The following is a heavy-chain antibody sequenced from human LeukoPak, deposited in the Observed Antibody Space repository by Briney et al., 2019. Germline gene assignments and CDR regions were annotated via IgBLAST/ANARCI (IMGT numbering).Heavy chain of an antibody. CDR3: ARADSVPAGDYHYWYMDV. CDR2: SNPNSGDT. D-gene: IGHD6-13*01. V-gene: IGHV1-2*02. J-gene: IGHJ6*03. Sequence: GASVKVSCKASGFTLVDYIHWVRQDPRQGLQWMGWSNPNSGDTEYAQKFQARVTMTRHTSVSTVYMELSSLRSDDTAVYYCARADSVPAGDYHYWYMDVWGKGTTVTVSS. CDR1: GFTLVDY.